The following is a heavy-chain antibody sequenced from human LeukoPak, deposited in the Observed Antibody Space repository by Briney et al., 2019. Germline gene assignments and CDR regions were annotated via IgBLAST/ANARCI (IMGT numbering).Heavy chain of an antibody. J-gene: IGHJ3*02. CDR3: AREAQEIGAFDI. Sequence: SETLSLTCTVSGGSLSSSSYYWGWIRQPPGKGLEWIGSIYYGGSTYYNPSLKSRVTISVHTSKNQFSLKLSSVTAADTAVYYCAREAQEIGAFDIWGQGTMVTVSS. CDR1: GGSLSSSSYY. CDR2: IYYGGST. V-gene: IGHV4-39*07. D-gene: IGHD5-24*01.